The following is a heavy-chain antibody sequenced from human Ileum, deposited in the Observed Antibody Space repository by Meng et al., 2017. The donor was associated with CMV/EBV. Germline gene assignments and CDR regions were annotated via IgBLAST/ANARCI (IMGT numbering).Heavy chain of an antibody. Sequence: VDAGATCSRYWMHWVRQAPGKGLVWVSHISTAGDSTTYADSVKGRFTISRDNAKNTLYLQMNSLRVDDTAVYYCARGARWGAGFDYWGQGTLVTVSS. J-gene: IGHJ4*02. V-gene: IGHV3-74*03. CDR1: GATCSRYW. D-gene: IGHD4-23*01. CDR2: ISTAGDST. CDR3: ARGARWGAGFDY.